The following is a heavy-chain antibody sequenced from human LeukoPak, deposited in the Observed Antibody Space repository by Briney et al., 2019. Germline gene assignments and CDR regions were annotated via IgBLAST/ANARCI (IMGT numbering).Heavy chain of an antibody. CDR3: ARLYSSSEY. J-gene: IGHJ4*02. CDR2: ISCDGSNK. CDR1: GFTFSSYA. V-gene: IGHV3-30*04. D-gene: IGHD6-6*01. Sequence: GSLRLSCAASGFTFSSYAMHWVRQAPGKGLEWVAVISCDGSNKYYADSVKGRFTISRDNSKNTLYLQMNSLRAEDTAVYYCARLYSSSEYWGQGTLVTVSS.